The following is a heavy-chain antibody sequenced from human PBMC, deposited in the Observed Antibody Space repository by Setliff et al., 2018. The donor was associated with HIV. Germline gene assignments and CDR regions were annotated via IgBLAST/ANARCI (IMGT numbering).Heavy chain of an antibody. CDR1: GGTFSSYA. Sequence: ASVKVSCKASGGTFSSYAISWVRQAPGQGLEWMGGIIPIFGTTNYAQKFQGRVTITADESTSTAYMELSSLRSEDTAVYYCAAGYCGGDCYSRQSYFDYWGQGTLVTVSS. J-gene: IGHJ4*02. D-gene: IGHD2-21*02. V-gene: IGHV1-69*13. CDR2: IIPIFGTT. CDR3: AAGYCGGDCYSRQSYFDY.